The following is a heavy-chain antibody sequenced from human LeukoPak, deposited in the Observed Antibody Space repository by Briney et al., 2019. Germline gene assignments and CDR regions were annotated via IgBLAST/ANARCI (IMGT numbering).Heavy chain of an antibody. CDR1: GGSISSYY. D-gene: IGHD2-2*01. CDR2: IYYSGST. Sequence: KASETLSLTCTVSGGSISSYYWSWIRQPPGKGLEWIGYIYYSGSTNYNPSLKSRVTISVDTSKNQFSLKLSSVTAADTAVYYCAREGYCSSTSCYEDVFDIWGQGKMVTVSS. J-gene: IGHJ3*02. CDR3: AREGYCSSTSCYEDVFDI. V-gene: IGHV4-59*01.